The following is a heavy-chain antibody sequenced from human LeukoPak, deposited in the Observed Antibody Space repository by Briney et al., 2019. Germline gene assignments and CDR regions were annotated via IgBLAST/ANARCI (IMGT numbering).Heavy chain of an antibody. V-gene: IGHV3-33*01. CDR3: ARDLGGFDY. J-gene: IGHJ4*02. Sequence: GGSLRLSCAASGFTFSSYGMHWVRRAPGKGLEWVAVIWYDGSNKYYADSVKGRFTISRDNSKNTLYLQMNSLRAEDTAVYYCARDLGGFDYWGQGTLVTVSS. CDR1: GFTFSSYG. CDR2: IWYDGSNK.